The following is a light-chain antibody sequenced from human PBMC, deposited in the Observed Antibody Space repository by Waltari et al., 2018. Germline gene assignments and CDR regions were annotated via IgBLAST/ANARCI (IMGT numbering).Light chain of an antibody. CDR3: QQYGSSPPMFT. V-gene: IGKV3-20*01. CDR1: ASLRFNT. J-gene: IGKJ2*01. CDR2: GAS. Sequence: DIVVTQSPGTLSLSPGERATLSCRASASLRFNTFAWYQHKSGQAPRLLIYGASSRAAGIPDRFSGSGSGTDFTLTISSLEPEDFAVYYCQQYGSSPPMFTFGQGTRVEI.